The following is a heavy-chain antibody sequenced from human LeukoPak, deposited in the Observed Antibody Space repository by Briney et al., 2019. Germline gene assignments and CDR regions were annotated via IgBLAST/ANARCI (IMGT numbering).Heavy chain of an antibody. Sequence: SETLSLTCTVSGGSISSYYWSWIRQPPGKGLEWIGYIYTSGSTNYNPSLKSRVTISVDTSKNQFSLKLSPVTAADTAVYYCARLWTTGWFDPWGQGTLVTVSS. CDR1: GGSISSYY. D-gene: IGHD3/OR15-3a*01. CDR3: ARLWTTGWFDP. V-gene: IGHV4-4*09. J-gene: IGHJ5*02. CDR2: IYTSGST.